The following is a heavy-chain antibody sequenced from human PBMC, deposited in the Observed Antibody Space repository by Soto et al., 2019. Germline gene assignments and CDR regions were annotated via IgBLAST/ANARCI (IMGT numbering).Heavy chain of an antibody. J-gene: IGHJ4*01. Sequence: SVKVSCKASGGTFSSYTISWARQAPGQGLEWMGRIIPILGIANYAQKFQGRVTITADKSTSTAYMELSSLRSEDTAVDYCARPSVGYCTTTTWYYFHSWGQATLVTV. D-gene: IGHD2-2*03. V-gene: IGHV1-69*02. CDR3: ARPSVGYCTTTTWYYFHS. CDR2: IIPILGIA. CDR1: GGTFSSYT.